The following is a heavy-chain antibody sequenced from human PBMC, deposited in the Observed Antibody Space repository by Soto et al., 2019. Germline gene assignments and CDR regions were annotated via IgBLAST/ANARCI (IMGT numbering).Heavy chain of an antibody. CDR3: ARGTRTSSIAARPHAFDI. CDR1: GFTFSSYG. Sequence: GGSLRLSCAASGFTFSSYGMHWVRQAPGKGLEWVAVIWYDGSNKYYADSVKGRFTISRDNSKNTLYLQMNSLRAEDTAVYYCARGTRTSSIAARPHAFDIWGQGTMVTVSS. J-gene: IGHJ3*02. V-gene: IGHV3-33*01. CDR2: IWYDGSNK. D-gene: IGHD6-6*01.